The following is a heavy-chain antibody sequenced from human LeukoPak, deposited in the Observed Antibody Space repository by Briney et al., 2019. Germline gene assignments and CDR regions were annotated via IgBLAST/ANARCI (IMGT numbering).Heavy chain of an antibody. D-gene: IGHD3-22*01. CDR1: GFTVSSNY. CDR2: LQSGGNT. CDR3: VRDSAYYYEINGSKREYYFDY. J-gene: IGHJ4*02. Sequence: GGSLRLSCAVYGFTVSSNYMSWVRQAPGKGLEWVTVLQSGGNTYYADSVKGRFTMSRDNSRNTLFRQMNRLRGGDTAVYYCVRDSAYYYEINGSKREYYFDYWGQGSLVTVSS. V-gene: IGHV3-66*01.